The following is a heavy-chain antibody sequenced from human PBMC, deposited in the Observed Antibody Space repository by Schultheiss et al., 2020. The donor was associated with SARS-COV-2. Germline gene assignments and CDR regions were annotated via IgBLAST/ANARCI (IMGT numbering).Heavy chain of an antibody. D-gene: IGHD3-10*01. CDR1: GFTFSSYA. CDR2: ISSSSSYI. J-gene: IGHJ3*02. Sequence: GGSLRLSCAASGFTFSSYAMSWVRQAPGKGLEWVSSISSSSSYIYYADSVKGRFTISRDNAKNSLYLQMNSLRAEDTALYHCAREGVNYYGSGSYYRSYAFDIWGQGTMVTVSS. V-gene: IGHV3-21*04. CDR3: AREGVNYYGSGSYYRSYAFDI.